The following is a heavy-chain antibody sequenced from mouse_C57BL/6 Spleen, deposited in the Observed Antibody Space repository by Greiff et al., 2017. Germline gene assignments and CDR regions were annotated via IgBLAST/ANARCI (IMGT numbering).Heavy chain of an antibody. Sequence: VQLQQSGAELVKPGASVKMSCTASGYTFTTYPIEWMKQTHGKSLEWIGNFHTYNDDTKYNEKFKGKATLNGEKSARTVYLELSRLTSDDSAVYYCASGGYHYAMVYWGQGTSVTGSS. D-gene: IGHD2-2*01. CDR2: FHTYNDDT. CDR1: GYTFTTYP. J-gene: IGHJ4*01. CDR3: ASGGYHYAMVY. V-gene: IGHV1-47*01.